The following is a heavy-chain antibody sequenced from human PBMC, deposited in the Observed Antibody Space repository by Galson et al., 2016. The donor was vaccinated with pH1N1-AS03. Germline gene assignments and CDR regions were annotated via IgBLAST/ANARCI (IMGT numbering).Heavy chain of an antibody. Sequence: KPTQTLTLTCTFSGFSLTTSAVGAVWIRQPPGKALEWLALIYWDDDKRYNSSLKSRLTITKDTSKNQVVLTMTNMDPVDTATYYCARTAGWLPDFWGQGTLVTVSS. CDR1: GFSLTTSAVG. CDR3: ARTAGWLPDF. D-gene: IGHD3-9*01. J-gene: IGHJ4*02. CDR2: IYWDDDK. V-gene: IGHV2-5*02.